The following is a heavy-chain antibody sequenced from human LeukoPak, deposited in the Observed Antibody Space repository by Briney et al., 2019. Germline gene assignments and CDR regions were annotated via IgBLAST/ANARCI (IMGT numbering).Heavy chain of an antibody. CDR3: AKAAVGVAAINY. V-gene: IGHV3-23*01. Sequence: PGGSLRLSCAASGFTFSSSAMSWVRQAPGKGLEWVSAISTGGSTYYADSVKGRFTISRDNSKNTLYLQMNTLKAEDSALYYCAKAAVGVAAINYWSQGTLVTVSS. J-gene: IGHJ4*02. CDR2: ISTGGST. D-gene: IGHD2-15*01. CDR1: GFTFSSSA.